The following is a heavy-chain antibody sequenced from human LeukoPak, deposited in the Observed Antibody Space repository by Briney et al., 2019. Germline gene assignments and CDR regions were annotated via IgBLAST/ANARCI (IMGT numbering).Heavy chain of an antibody. J-gene: IGHJ4*02. Sequence: GGSLRLSCAASGFTFSSYGMHWVRQALGKGLEWVAVISYDGSNKYYADSVKGRFTISRDNSKNTLYLQMNSLRAEDTAVYYCAKWDVGANYWGQGTLVTVSS. CDR1: GFTFSSYG. CDR2: ISYDGSNK. V-gene: IGHV3-30*18. CDR3: AKWDVGANY. D-gene: IGHD1-26*01.